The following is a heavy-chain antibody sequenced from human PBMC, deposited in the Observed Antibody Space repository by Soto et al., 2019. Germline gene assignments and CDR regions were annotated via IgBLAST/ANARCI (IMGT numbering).Heavy chain of an antibody. CDR3: ASNTRYDPPDY. V-gene: IGHV3-23*01. CDR2: ISVSGGST. CDR1: GFTFSSYA. Sequence: EVQLLESGGGLVQPGGSLRLSCAASGFTFSSYAMSWVRQAPGKGLAWVSGISVSGGSTYYADYVKGRFTISRDNSKNTLYLQMNSLRAEDTAVYYCASNTRYDPPDYWGQGTLVTVSS. D-gene: IGHD3-16*01. J-gene: IGHJ4*02.